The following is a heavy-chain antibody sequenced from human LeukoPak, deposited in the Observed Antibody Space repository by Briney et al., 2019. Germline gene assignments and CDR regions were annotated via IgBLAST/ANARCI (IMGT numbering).Heavy chain of an antibody. CDR1: GGSFSDYY. Sequence: SETLSLTCAVYGGSFSDYYRSWIRQPPGKGLEWIGEINDSGSTYYNPSLRSRVTMSIDSSKNQFSLKLTSVTAADTAVYYCARAYYYYMDVWGKGTTVTVSS. CDR3: ARAYYYYMDV. V-gene: IGHV4-34*01. J-gene: IGHJ6*03. CDR2: INDSGST.